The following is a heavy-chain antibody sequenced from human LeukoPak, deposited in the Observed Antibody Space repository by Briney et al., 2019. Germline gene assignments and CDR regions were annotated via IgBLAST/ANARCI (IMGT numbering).Heavy chain of an antibody. Sequence: GGSLRLSCAASGFTFSIYAMSRVRQAPGKGLQWVSSITSRGESTWYVDSVKGRFTITRDNSENTLYLQMHSLRAEDTAVYYCARDRPNYYGSDGHYYRRDGDYWGRGTLVSVSS. CDR2: ITSRGEST. J-gene: IGHJ4*02. V-gene: IGHV3-23*01. CDR1: GFTFSIYA. D-gene: IGHD3-22*01. CDR3: ARDRPNYYGSDGHYYRRDGDY.